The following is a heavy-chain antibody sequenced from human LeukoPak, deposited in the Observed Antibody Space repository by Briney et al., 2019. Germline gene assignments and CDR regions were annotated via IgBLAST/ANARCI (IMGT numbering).Heavy chain of an antibody. CDR3: ARCIAVAGIYYYYMDV. CDR2: IYYSGST. J-gene: IGHJ6*03. V-gene: IGHV4-59*01. D-gene: IGHD6-19*01. Sequence: TSETLSLTCTVSGGSISSYYWSWIRQPPGKGLEWIGYIYYSGSTNYNPSLKSRVTISVDTSKNQFSLKLSSVTAADTAVYYCARCIAVAGIYYYYMDVWGKGTTVTVSS. CDR1: GGSISSYY.